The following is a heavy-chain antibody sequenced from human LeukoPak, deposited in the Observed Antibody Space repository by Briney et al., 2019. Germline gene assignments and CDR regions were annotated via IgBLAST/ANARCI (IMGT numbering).Heavy chain of an antibody. V-gene: IGHV3-21*01. CDR1: GFTVSSNS. CDR2: ISSSSSYI. J-gene: IGHJ4*02. CDR3: ARDGGYCTGSSCSRPYYFDY. Sequence: GGSLRLSCTVSGFTVSSNSWSWVRQAPGKGLEWVSSISSSSSYIYYADSVKGRFTISRDNAKNSLFLQMNSLRAEDTAVYYCARDGGYCTGSSCSRPYYFDYWGQGTLVTVSS. D-gene: IGHD2-15*01.